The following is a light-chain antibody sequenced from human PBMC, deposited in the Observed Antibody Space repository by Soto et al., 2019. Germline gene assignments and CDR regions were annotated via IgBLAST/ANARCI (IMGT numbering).Light chain of an antibody. V-gene: IGKV3-15*01. J-gene: IGKJ4*01. Sequence: ELVLTQSPATLSVSPGERATLSFSASQGVGSTLAWYQQAPGQAPRLLIYDASTRATGIPARFSGDGSGTEFTLTISSLQSDDIAVYYCQHYKTWPLSFGGGTKVDIK. CDR1: QGVGST. CDR3: QHYKTWPLS. CDR2: DAS.